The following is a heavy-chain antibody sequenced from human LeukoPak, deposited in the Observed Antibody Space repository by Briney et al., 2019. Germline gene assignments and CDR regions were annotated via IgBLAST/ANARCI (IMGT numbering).Heavy chain of an antibody. J-gene: IGHJ5*02. Sequence: KASETLSLTCTVSSGSISTSNYYWGWIRQPPGKGLEWIGSIYYSGSTYYNPSLKSRVTMSVDRSKNQFSLKLSSVTAADTAVYYCARHGIYYGLGSSYGLPNWFDPWGQGTLVTVSS. CDR2: IYYSGST. D-gene: IGHD3-10*01. CDR1: SGSISTSNYY. CDR3: ARHGIYYGLGSSYGLPNWFDP. V-gene: IGHV4-39*01.